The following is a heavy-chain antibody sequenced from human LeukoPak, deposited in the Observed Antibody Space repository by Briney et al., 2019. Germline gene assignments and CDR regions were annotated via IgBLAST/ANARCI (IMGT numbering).Heavy chain of an antibody. CDR1: AGTFSSYY. J-gene: IGHJ6*03. CDR2: IYTRGRT. V-gene: IGHV4-4*07. Sequence: SHTLSITCNAPAGTFSSYYWSWIRKPAGKGLDWLPRIYTRGRTNYNTSLKTRVPMSGETSKTQCSLTLSSVTAADTAVYYCARDSRVAYYDSRGTRGPYYYYMDVWDKATTVTVSS. CDR3: ARDSRVAYYDSRGTRGPYYYYMDV. D-gene: IGHD3-22*01.